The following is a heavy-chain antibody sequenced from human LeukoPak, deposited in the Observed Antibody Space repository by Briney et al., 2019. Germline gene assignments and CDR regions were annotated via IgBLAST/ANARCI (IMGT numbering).Heavy chain of an antibody. CDR1: GFTFSSYS. Sequence: GGSLRLSCAASGFTFSSYSMSWVRQAPGKGLEWVANIKHDGSEKYYVDSVKGRFTISRDNAKNSLYLQMNSLRAEDTAVYYCARSPAAIRYFDWLLRSYFDYWGQGTLVTVSS. D-gene: IGHD3-9*01. V-gene: IGHV3-7*03. J-gene: IGHJ4*02. CDR3: ARSPAAIRYFDWLLRSYFDY. CDR2: IKHDGSEK.